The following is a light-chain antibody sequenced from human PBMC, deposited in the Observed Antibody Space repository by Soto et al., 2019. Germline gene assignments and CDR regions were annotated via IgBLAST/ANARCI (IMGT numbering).Light chain of an antibody. CDR3: QAYDYSLTASV. CDR1: RSNLGAGYD. Sequence: QSVLTQPPSVSGDPGQRVTLSCTGNRSNLGAGYDVHWYKQVPGAAPKLVIFGNRNRPSGVPERFSGSKSGTSASLAITGLQAEDEADYYCQAYDYSLTASVFGGGTKLTVL. J-gene: IGLJ3*02. CDR2: GNR. V-gene: IGLV1-40*01.